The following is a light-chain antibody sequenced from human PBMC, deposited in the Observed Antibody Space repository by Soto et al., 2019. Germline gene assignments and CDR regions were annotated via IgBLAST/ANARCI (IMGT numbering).Light chain of an antibody. CDR1: QRVYNW. Sequence: IEMTQYHSTVSASVGARVTITCRASQRVYNWLAWYQQKPGKAPKLLISSVSTLESGVPSRFSGSGSGTEFTLAISSLQPEDLGTYYCQQYNSYLSFGPGTKVEI. CDR2: SVS. CDR3: QQYNSYLS. V-gene: IGKV1-5*01. J-gene: IGKJ3*01.